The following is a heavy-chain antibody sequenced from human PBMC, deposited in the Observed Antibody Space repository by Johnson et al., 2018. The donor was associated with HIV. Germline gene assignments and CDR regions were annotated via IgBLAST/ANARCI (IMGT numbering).Heavy chain of an antibody. J-gene: IGHJ3*02. D-gene: IGHD4-17*01. CDR1: GFTLSSYT. CDR3: ARATVDDYGDYDDAFDI. Sequence: QVQLVESGGGVVQPGRSLRLSCAASGFTLSSYTIHWVRQAPGKGLAWVAVISYDGSNKKYADSVKGRFTISRDNSKNTMYLQMNSLRAEDTAVYYCARATVDDYGDYDDAFDIWGQGTMVTVSS. CDR2: ISYDGSNK. V-gene: IGHV3-30*04.